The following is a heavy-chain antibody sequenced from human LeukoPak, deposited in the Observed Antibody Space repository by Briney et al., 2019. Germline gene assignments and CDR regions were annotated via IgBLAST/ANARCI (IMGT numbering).Heavy chain of an antibody. CDR3: ARYGDYRGIYFDY. CDR2: IHSTGST. V-gene: IGHV4-59*08. Sequence: SETLSLTCTVSGGSINSYFWSWIRQPPGKGLEWIAYIHSTGSTNYSPSLKSRVTISVDTSKNQFSLKVNSVTAADTAVYYCARYGDYRGIYFDYWGQGTLVTVTS. J-gene: IGHJ4*02. D-gene: IGHD4-17*01. CDR1: GGSINSYF.